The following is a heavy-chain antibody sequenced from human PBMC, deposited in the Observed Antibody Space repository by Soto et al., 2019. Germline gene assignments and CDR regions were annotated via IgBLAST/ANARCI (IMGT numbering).Heavy chain of an antibody. Sequence: QVQLVQSGAEVKKPGSSVKVSCKASGGTFSSYAISWVRQAPGQGLEWMGGIIPIFGTANYAQKFQGRVTITADESTSTAYMELSSLRSEDAAVYYCARARGRGVTRTAYYYGMDVWGQGTRVTVSS. CDR3: ARARGRGVTRTAYYYGMDV. J-gene: IGHJ6*02. CDR1: GGTFSSYA. D-gene: IGHD3-10*01. CDR2: IIPIFGTA. V-gene: IGHV1-69*01.